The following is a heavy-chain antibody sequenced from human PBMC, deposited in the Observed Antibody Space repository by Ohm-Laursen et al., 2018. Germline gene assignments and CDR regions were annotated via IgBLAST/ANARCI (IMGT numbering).Heavy chain of an antibody. J-gene: IGHJ4*02. V-gene: IGHV3-9*01. CDR2: ISWNSGSI. CDR3: LKDHGSGSLTMDY. CDR1: GFTFDDYA. D-gene: IGHD3-10*01. Sequence: LRLSCAASGFTFDDYALHWVRQAPGKGLEWVSGISWNSGSIGYADSVKGRFTISRDNAKNTLYLQMNSLRAEDTAVYYCLKDHGSGSLTMDYWGQGTLVTVSS.